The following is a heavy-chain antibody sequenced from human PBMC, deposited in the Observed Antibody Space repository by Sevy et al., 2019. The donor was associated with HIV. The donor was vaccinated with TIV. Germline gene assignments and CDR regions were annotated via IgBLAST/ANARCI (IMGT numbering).Heavy chain of an antibody. CDR3: ARPRANYVDHYFFYAMDV. Sequence: GGSLRLSCAASGFTFSTYGMHWVRQAPGKGLEWVALISYDGSDKYYADSVKGRFTISRDNFKNTLYLQMNSLPTEETAVYYCARPRANYVDHYFFYAMDVWGQGTTVTVSS. J-gene: IGHJ6*02. V-gene: IGHV3-30*19. CDR1: GFTFSTYG. D-gene: IGHD4-17*01. CDR2: ISYDGSDK.